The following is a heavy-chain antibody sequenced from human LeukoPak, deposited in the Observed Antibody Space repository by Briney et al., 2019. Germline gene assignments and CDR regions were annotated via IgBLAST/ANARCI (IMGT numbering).Heavy chain of an antibody. J-gene: IGHJ6*02. CDR3: ARDRMVRGVIVYYGMDV. Sequence: GGSLRLSRAASGFTFSSYSMNWVRQAPGKGLEWVSSISSSSSYIYYADSVKGRFTISRDNARNSLYLQMNSLRAEDTAVYYCARDRMVRGVIVYYGMDVWGQGTTVTVSS. CDR2: ISSSSSYI. CDR1: GFTFSSYS. V-gene: IGHV3-21*01. D-gene: IGHD3-10*01.